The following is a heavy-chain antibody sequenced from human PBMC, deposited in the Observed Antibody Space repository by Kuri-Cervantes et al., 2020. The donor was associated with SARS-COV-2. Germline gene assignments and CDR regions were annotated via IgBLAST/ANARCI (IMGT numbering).Heavy chain of an antibody. CDR2: ISGSGETI. V-gene: IGHV3-23*01. CDR1: GFTFRSYA. J-gene: IGHJ6*02. CDR3: ALEIMSFFGMDV. D-gene: IGHD2-8*01. Sequence: GESLKISCAASGFTFRSYAMTWVRQAPGKGLEWVSVISGSGETIHYADSVQGRFTISRDNSKKMLYLHMKSLRAEDTATYYCALEIMSFFGMDVWGQGTTVTVSS.